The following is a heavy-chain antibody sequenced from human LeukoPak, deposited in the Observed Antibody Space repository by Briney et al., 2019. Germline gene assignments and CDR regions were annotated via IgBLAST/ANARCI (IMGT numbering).Heavy chain of an antibody. CDR2: VNEDETST. J-gene: IGHJ4*02. CDR3: ARASGFSSGWAFDH. CDR1: GFTFSTYR. V-gene: IGHV3-74*01. D-gene: IGHD6-19*01. Sequence: GGSLRLSCAASGFTFSTYRMHWVRQVPGKGLVWVSRVNEDETSTTYADSVKGRFTISRDNAKNTVYLQMNSLRAEDTAVYYCARASGFSSGWAFDHWGQGTLVTVSS.